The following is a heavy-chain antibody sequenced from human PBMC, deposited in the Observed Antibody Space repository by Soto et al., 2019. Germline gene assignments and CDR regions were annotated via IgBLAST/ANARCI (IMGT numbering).Heavy chain of an antibody. CDR1: GDSVSSNDAT. D-gene: IGHD3-22*01. J-gene: IGHJ4*02. CDR2: TYYRSKWYN. V-gene: IGHV6-1*01. CDR3: ARLYDSSGSRPDY. Sequence: SQTLSLTCAISGDSVSSNDATWNWIRQSPSRGLEWLGRTYYRSKWYNDYAVSVKSRMTINPDTSKNQFSLQLNSVTPEDTAVYYCARLYDSSGSRPDYWGQGTLVTVSS.